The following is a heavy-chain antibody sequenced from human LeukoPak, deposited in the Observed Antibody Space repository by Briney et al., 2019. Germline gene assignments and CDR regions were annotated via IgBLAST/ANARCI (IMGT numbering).Heavy chain of an antibody. CDR1: GFTFTNAW. CDR2: ISGSGGST. V-gene: IGHV3-23*01. CDR3: ANVGYTSSPFDY. Sequence: GGSLRLSCAASGFTFTNAWMTWVRQAPGKGLEWVSAISGSGGSTHYADSVKGRFTISRDNSKNTVYLQMNSLRADDTAVYYCANVGYTSSPFDYWGQGTLVTVSS. J-gene: IGHJ4*02. D-gene: IGHD3-16*02.